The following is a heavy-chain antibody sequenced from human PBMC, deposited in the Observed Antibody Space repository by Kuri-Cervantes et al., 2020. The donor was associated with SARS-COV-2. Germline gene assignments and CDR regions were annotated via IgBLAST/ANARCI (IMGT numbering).Heavy chain of an antibody. V-gene: IGHV4-59*12. J-gene: IGHJ5*02. CDR2: IYYSGST. D-gene: IGHD6-6*01. Sequence: ESLKISCAASGFTFSDYYMSWIRQAPGKGLEWIGYIYYSGSTNYNPSLKSRVTISVDTSKNQFSLKLSSVTAADTAVYYCASAKSIAATPQSGVGWFDPWGQGTLVTVSS. CDR3: ASAKSIAATPQSGVGWFDP. CDR1: GFTFSDYY.